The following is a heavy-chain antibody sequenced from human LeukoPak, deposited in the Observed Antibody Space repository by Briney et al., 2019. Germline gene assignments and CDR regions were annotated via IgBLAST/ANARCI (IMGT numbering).Heavy chain of an antibody. J-gene: IGHJ4*02. V-gene: IGHV3-33*01. CDR3: AREYYYDISGYFLDY. Sequence: PGRSLRLSCAASVFTFSSYGMHWVRQAPGKGLEWVALIWYDGGNKYFADSVKGRFTISRDNSQNTLYLQMNSLRAEDTAVYYCAREYYYDISGYFLDYWGQGTLVTVSS. D-gene: IGHD3-22*01. CDR1: VFTFSSYG. CDR2: IWYDGGNK.